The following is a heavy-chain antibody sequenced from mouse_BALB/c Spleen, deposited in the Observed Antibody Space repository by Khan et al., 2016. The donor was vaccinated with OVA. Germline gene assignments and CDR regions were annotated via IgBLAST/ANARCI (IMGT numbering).Heavy chain of an antibody. CDR2: INTYTGEP. V-gene: IGHV9-3-1*01. D-gene: IGHD2-14*01. J-gene: IGHJ4*01. CDR3: ARVGYSETMDY. Sequence: QIQLVQSGPELKKPGETVKISCKASGYTFTNYGMNWVKQAPGKGLKWMGFINTYTGEPTYADDFKGRFAFSLATSASTAYLQINNLKNEDTSTYFCARVGYSETMDYWGQGTSVTVSS. CDR1: GYTFTNYG.